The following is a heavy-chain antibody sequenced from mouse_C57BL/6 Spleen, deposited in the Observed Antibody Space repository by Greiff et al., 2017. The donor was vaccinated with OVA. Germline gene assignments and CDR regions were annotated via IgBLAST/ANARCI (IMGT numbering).Heavy chain of an antibody. CDR2: IYPRSGNT. V-gene: IGHV1-81*01. Sequence: QVQLQQSGAELARPGASVKLSCKASGYTFTRYGISWVKQRTGQGLEWIGEIYPRSGNTSYNEKFKGKATLTADKSSSTAYVELRSLTSEDSAVYFCARSKGEGFAYWGQGTLVTVSA. CDR1: GYTFTRYG. J-gene: IGHJ3*01. CDR3: ARSKGEGFAY.